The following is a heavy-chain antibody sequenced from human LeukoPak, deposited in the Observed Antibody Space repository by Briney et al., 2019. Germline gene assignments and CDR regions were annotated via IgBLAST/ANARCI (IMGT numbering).Heavy chain of an antibody. Sequence: GGSLRLSCAASGFTFSSYSMNWVRHAPGKGLEWVSGVSGSGGNIHYADSVKGRFTISRDNSKNTLYLQMNSLRAEDTAVYYCAASLPNIVVVPATKGPFGYWGQGALVTVSS. V-gene: IGHV3-23*01. J-gene: IGHJ4*02. D-gene: IGHD2-2*01. CDR2: VSGSGGNI. CDR1: GFTFSSYS. CDR3: AASLPNIVVVPATKGPFGY.